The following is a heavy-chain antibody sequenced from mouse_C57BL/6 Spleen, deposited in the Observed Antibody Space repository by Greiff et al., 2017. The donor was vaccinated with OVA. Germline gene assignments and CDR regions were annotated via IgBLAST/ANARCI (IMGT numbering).Heavy chain of an antibody. V-gene: IGHV1-52*01. CDR1: GYTFTSYW. Sequence: QVQLQQPGAELVRPGSSVKLSCKASGYTFTSYWMHWVKQRPIQGLEWIGNIDPSDSETHYNQKFKDKATLTVDKSSSTAYMQLSSLTSEDSAVYYGARQGAVVARNFDYWGQGTTLTVSS. J-gene: IGHJ2*01. CDR2: IDPSDSET. CDR3: ARQGAVVARNFDY. D-gene: IGHD1-1*01.